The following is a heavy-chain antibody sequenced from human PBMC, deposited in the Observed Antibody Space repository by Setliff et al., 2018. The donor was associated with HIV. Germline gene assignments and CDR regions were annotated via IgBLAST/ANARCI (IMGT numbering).Heavy chain of an antibody. CDR1: GASITSGSFY. D-gene: IGHD1-20*01. V-gene: IGHV4-61*09. J-gene: IGHJ3*02. Sequence: SETLSLTCSVSGASITSGSFYWTWIRKPAGKGLEWIGHTYTNGRLNYNPSLQSRVAISVDTSKNQFSLKMSSVTAADTAVYYCASLYNWNPRGGVGGAFDIWGQGTMVTVSS. CDR3: ASLYNWNPRGGVGGAFDI. CDR2: TYTNGRL.